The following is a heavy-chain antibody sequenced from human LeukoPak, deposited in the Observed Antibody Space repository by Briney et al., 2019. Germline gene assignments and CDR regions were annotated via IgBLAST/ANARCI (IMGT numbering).Heavy chain of an antibody. D-gene: IGHD2-15*01. Sequence: PSETLSLTCTVSGGSINNYYWSWIRQPAGKGLEWIGRIYTRGSTNHNPSLKSRVTMSVDTSKNQFSLKLSSVTAADTAVYYCARGRYCSADICSGGDAFEIWGQGTMVSVSS. V-gene: IGHV4-4*07. J-gene: IGHJ3*02. CDR2: IYTRGST. CDR1: GGSINNYY. CDR3: ARGRYCSADICSGGDAFEI.